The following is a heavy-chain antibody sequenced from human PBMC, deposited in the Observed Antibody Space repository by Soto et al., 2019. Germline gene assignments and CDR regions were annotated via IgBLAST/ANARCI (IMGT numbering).Heavy chain of an antibody. CDR3: ARDSGVTPGAIDT. Sequence: QVQLVQSGAEVKKPGASVKVSCKASGYTFTGHYIHWVRQAPGQGLEWMGWINPNSGGTNYAQKFQGWVTMTRDRSISTAYMELSRLRSDDTAVYYCARDSGVTPGAIDTWGQGTMVTVPS. D-gene: IGHD2-21*02. CDR1: GYTFTGHY. J-gene: IGHJ3*02. CDR2: INPNSGGT. V-gene: IGHV1-2*04.